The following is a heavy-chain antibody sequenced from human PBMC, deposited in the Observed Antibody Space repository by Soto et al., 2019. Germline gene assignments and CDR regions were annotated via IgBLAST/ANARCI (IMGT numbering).Heavy chain of an antibody. CDR2: INHSGST. CDR3: ARGGMIFGVVRGMSPRRGYMDV. CDR1: GGSFSGYY. D-gene: IGHD3-3*01. V-gene: IGHV4-34*01. Sequence: SETLSLTCTVSGGSFSGYYWSWFRQPPGKGLEWIGEINHSGSTNYNPSLKSRVTISVDTSKNQFSLKLSSVTAADTAVYYCARGGMIFGVVRGMSPRRGYMDVWGKGTTVTGSS. J-gene: IGHJ6*03.